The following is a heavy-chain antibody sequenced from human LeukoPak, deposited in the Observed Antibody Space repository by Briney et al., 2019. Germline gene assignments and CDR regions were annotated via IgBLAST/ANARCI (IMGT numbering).Heavy chain of an antibody. CDR2: ISDGGGSI. V-gene: IGHV3-23*01. Sequence: GGSLRLSCAASGFTFSSYGMNWLRQAPGKRLEWVSGISDGGGSIHYADSVRGRFTISRDNSKNTLYLQMNSLRAEDTAVYYCAKAGCGDGSCYYAEYFQHWGQGTLITVSS. J-gene: IGHJ1*01. CDR1: GFTFSSYG. CDR3: AKAGCGDGSCYYAEYFQH. D-gene: IGHD2-15*01.